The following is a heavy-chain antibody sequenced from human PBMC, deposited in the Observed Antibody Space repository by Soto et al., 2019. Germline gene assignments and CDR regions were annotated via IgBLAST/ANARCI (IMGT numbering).Heavy chain of an antibody. CDR2: ISGSGRNT. CDR1: GLTFSSNG. CDR3: AKNGLSNSPSAIDS. Sequence: GGSLRLSCATSGLTFSSNGMSWVRQAPGKGLDWVSGISGSGRNTYYADSVKGRFTISRDNSKNTLFLQMNSLRAEDTAIYYCAKNGLSNSPSAIDSWGQGTLVTVSS. D-gene: IGHD1-1*01. V-gene: IGHV3-23*01. J-gene: IGHJ4*02.